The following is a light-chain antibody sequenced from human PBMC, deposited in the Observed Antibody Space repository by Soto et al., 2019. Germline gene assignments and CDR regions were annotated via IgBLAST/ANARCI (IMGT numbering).Light chain of an antibody. CDR3: QHYGGSSWT. Sequence: EIVLTQSPGTLSLSPGERATLSCRASQSVSSNYLAWYQQKPGQAPRLLIYAASSRATGIPDRFSGSGSGTDFTITITRLEPEDFAVYYCQHYGGSSWTFGQGTKVEVK. V-gene: IGKV3-20*01. J-gene: IGKJ1*01. CDR2: AAS. CDR1: QSVSSNY.